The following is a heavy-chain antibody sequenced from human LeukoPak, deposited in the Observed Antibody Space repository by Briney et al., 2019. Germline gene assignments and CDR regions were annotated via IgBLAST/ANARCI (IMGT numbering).Heavy chain of an antibody. CDR1: GYTFSSYD. CDR2: MNPNSGNT. D-gene: IGHD2-21*02. V-gene: IGHV1-8*01. Sequence: EASVKVSCTGTGYTFSSYDRDWVRQATGQGLEWMGWMNPNSGNTGYAQKFQGRVTMTKNISITTAYMELSSLRSEDTAVYYCARALSWSTDSYSYSQLWREGTTVTVSS. J-gene: IGHJ6*04. CDR3: ARALSWSTDSYSYSQL.